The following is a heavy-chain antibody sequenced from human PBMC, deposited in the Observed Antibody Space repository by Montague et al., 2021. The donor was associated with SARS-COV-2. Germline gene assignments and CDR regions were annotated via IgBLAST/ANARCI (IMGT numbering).Heavy chain of an antibody. J-gene: IGHJ5*02. CDR1: GGSISSYY. V-gene: IGHV4-59*13. D-gene: IGHD1-20*01. CDR3: ARTEYNWNDWFDP. Sequence: SETLSLTCSVSGGSISSYYWSCFRQSPGKGLEWIGYIFHSGITDYKPSLKSRVTTSVDMSKNQFSLQLNSVTAADSAVYYCARTEYNWNDWFDPWGQGTLVTVSS. CDR2: IFHSGIT.